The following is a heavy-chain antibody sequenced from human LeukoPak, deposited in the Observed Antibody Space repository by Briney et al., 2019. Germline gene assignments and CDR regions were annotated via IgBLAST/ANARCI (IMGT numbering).Heavy chain of an antibody. CDR1: CGSISSGGYY. J-gene: IGHJ4*02. CDR2: IYDSGST. Sequence: PSQTLSLTCTVSCGSISSGGYYWSWILQHPGKGLVWIGYIYDSGSTHYNPSLKSRVTISVDTSKNQFSLKLSSVTAADTAVYYCASFSGYDWGPNDYWGQGTLVTVSS. CDR3: ASFSGYDWGPNDY. V-gene: IGHV4-31*03. D-gene: IGHD5-12*01.